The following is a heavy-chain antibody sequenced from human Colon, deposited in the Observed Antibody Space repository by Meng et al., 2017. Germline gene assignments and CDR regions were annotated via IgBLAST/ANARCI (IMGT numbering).Heavy chain of an antibody. CDR2: INHSGST. CDR3: ARERLSSGWYGGRWFDP. V-gene: IGHV4-34*01. Sequence: QVHLQQWGVGLLKPSETLSLTCAVYGGSFSGYDWSWIRQPPGKGLEWIGEINHSGSTNYNPSLKSRVTISVDTSKNQFSLKLSSVTAADTAVYYCARERLSSGWYGGRWFDPWGQGTLVAVSS. J-gene: IGHJ5*02. CDR1: GGSFSGYD. D-gene: IGHD6-19*01.